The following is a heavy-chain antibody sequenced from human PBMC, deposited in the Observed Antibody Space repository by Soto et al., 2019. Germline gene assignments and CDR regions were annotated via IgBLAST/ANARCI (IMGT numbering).Heavy chain of an antibody. J-gene: IGHJ6*02. CDR3: ARSGAGYSSSWQYYYYGMDV. CDR1: GYTFTSYG. D-gene: IGHD6-13*01. Sequence: ASVKVSCKASGYTFTSYGIRWVRQAPGQGLEWMGWISAYHGNTNYAQKLQGRVTMTTDTSTSTAYMELRSLRSDDTAVYYCARSGAGYSSSWQYYYYGMDVWGQGTTVTASS. V-gene: IGHV1-18*01. CDR2: ISAYHGNT.